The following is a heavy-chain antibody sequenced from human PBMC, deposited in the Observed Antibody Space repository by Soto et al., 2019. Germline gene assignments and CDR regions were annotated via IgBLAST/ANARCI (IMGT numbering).Heavy chain of an antibody. CDR1: GFTFSRYG. Sequence: QVQLVESGGGVVQPGRSLRLSCAAYGFTFSRYGIHWVRQAPGKGLEWVAVISYDGSNSYYADSVKGRFTISRDNSKNTLDLQMNSLRAEDTAVYYCAKGCYYDSSGYLVWLDYWGQGTLVTVSS. CDR3: AKGCYYDSSGYLVWLDY. CDR2: ISYDGSNS. D-gene: IGHD3-22*01. J-gene: IGHJ4*02. V-gene: IGHV3-30*18.